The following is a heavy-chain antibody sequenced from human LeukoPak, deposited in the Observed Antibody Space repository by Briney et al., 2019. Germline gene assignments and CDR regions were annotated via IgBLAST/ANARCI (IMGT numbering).Heavy chain of an antibody. CDR3: TRDVDTAMVTGLGYYYYGMDV. CDR1: GFTFGDYA. D-gene: IGHD5-18*01. J-gene: IGHJ6*02. CDR2: IRSKAYGGTT. V-gene: IGHV3-49*03. Sequence: GGSLRLSCTASGFTFGDYAMSWFRQAPGKGLEWVGFIRSKAYGGTTEYAASVKGRFTISRDDSKSIAYLQMNSLKTEDTAVYYCTRDVDTAMVTGLGYYYYGMDVWGQGTTVTVSS.